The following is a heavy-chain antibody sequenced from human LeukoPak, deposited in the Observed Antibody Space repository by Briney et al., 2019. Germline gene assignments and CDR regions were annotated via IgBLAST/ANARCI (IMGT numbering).Heavy chain of an antibody. Sequence: SQTLSLTCAISGDSVSSNTAAWNWIRQSPSRGLEWLGRTYYRSKWYNDYAVSVRSRITLNPDTSKNQFSLQLSSVTPEDTAVYYCATGYNYAFAYWGQGNLVTVPS. D-gene: IGHD1-20*01. CDR3: ATGYNYAFAY. J-gene: IGHJ4*02. CDR1: GDSVSSNTAA. V-gene: IGHV6-1*01. CDR2: TYYRSKWYN.